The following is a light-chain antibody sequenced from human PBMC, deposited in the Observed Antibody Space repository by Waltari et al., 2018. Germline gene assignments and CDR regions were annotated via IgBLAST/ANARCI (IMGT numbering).Light chain of an antibody. CDR1: SSDVGGYSR. Sequence: QSSLTQPASVSGSPGQSTTLSCTASSSDVGGYSRFPWYQPHPAKAPKLMIYAVTKRPSGVFPRFSGIKYGNPASLTIPGPQTEDEADYYCCSYAGSTPSSVVFGTGTKVIVL. V-gene: IGLV2-23*02. CDR2: AVT. CDR3: CSYAGSTPSSVV. J-gene: IGLJ1*01.